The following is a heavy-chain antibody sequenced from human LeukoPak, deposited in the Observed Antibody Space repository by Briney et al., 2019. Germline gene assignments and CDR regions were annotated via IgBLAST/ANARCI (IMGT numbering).Heavy chain of an antibody. J-gene: IGHJ4*02. CDR1: GGSFSGYY. CDR3: ARDVSHRLYYDSSGYYILFDS. CDR2: INHSGST. V-gene: IGHV4-34*01. Sequence: SETLSLTCAVYGGSFSGYYWSWIRQPPGKGLEWIGEINHSGSTNYNPSLKSRVTISVDTSKNQFSLKLSSVTAADTAVYYCARDVSHRLYYDSSGYYILFDSWGQGTLVTVSS. D-gene: IGHD3-22*01.